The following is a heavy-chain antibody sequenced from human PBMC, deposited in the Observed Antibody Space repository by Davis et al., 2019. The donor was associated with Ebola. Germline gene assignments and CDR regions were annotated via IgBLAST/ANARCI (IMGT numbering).Heavy chain of an antibody. CDR1: GGSFSGYY. Sequence: SETLSLTCAVYGGSFSGYYWSWIRQHPGKGLEWIGYIYYSGSTYYNPSLKSRVTISVDTSKNQFSLKLSSVTAADTAVYYCARGPSVKGFDYWGQGTLVTVSS. CDR2: IYYSGST. V-gene: IGHV4-34*01. J-gene: IGHJ4*02. CDR3: ARGPSVKGFDY.